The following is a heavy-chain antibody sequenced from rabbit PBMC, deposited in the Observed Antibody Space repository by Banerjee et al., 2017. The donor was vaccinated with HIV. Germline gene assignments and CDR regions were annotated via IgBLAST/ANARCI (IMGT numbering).Heavy chain of an antibody. CDR1: GIDFSSYYY. Sequence: QQQLEESGGGLVKPGGTLTLTCKASGIDFSSYYYMCWVRQAPGKGLEWIACIDTGSRGYTWYASWVKGRFTISKTSSTTVTLQMTSLTAADTATYFCARGGVGTTYPYGGMDLWGPGTLVTVS. CDR3: ARGGVGTTYPYGGMDL. V-gene: IGHV1S45*01. CDR2: IDTGSRGYT. D-gene: IGHD8-1*01. J-gene: IGHJ6*01.